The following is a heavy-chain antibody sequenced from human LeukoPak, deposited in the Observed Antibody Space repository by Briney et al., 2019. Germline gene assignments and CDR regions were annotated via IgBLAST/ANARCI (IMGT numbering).Heavy chain of an antibody. J-gene: IGHJ5*02. Sequence: GASVKVSCKASGYTFTGYYMHWVRQAPGRGLEWMGWINPNSGGTNYAQKFQGRVTMTRDTSISTAYMELSRLRSDDTAVYYCARPDYGNNWFDPWGQGTLVTVSS. CDR3: ARPDYGNNWFDP. D-gene: IGHD4-17*01. CDR2: INPNSGGT. CDR1: GYTFTGYY. V-gene: IGHV1-2*02.